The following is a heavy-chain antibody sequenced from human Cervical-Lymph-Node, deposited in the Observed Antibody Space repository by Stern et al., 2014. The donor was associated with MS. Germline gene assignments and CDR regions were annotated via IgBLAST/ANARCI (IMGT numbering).Heavy chain of an antibody. J-gene: IGHJ4*02. CDR3: ASIATSGWIDY. CDR1: GGSISSYF. Sequence: QVQLQESGPGLVKPSETLSLTCTVSGGSISSYFWSWIRQPPGKALEWIGYIYYSGSTNYNPSLKSRVTISIDTSKNQFSLKLSSVTAADTAVYYCASIATSGWIDYWGQGTLVTVSS. CDR2: IYYSGST. D-gene: IGHD6-19*01. V-gene: IGHV4-59*01.